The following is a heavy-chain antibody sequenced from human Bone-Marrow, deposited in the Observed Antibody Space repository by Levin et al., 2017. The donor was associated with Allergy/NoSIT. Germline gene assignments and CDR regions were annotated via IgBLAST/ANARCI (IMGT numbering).Heavy chain of an antibody. J-gene: IGHJ6*02. CDR2: INPYSGQT. CDR3: AREKTGDSYYYKYGLDV. V-gene: IGHV1-2*02. CDR1: GNTFIGYS. Sequence: ASVKVSCEPSGNTFIGYSVHWVRQAPGHGLEWMGWINPYSGQTDSPQKFQGRVTMTRDTSTRRVYLELSGLRTDDTAVYYCAREKTGDSYYYKYGLDVWGQGTPVTVSS.